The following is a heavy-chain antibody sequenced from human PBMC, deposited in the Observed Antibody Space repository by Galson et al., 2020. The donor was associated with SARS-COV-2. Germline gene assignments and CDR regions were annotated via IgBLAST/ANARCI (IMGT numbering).Heavy chain of an antibody. CDR3: ARLTTDNYCDYGSDFDY. J-gene: IGHJ4*02. D-gene: IGHD4-17*01. CDR2: IDPSDSYT. V-gene: IGHV5-10-1*01. CDR1: GYSFTSYW. Sequence: HGESLKISCKGSGYSFTSYWISWVRQMPGKGLEWMGRIDPSDSYTNYSPSFQGHVTISADKSISTAYLQWSSLKASDTAMYYCARLTTDNYCDYGSDFDYGGQGTLVSVSS.